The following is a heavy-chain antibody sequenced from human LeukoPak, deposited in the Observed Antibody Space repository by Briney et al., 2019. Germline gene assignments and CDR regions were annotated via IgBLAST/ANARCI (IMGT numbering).Heavy chain of an antibody. V-gene: IGHV1-18*01. CDR2: ISSQNGKT. CDR3: ARGYHYDSSGYPFDY. CDR1: GGTFSSYV. J-gene: IGHJ4*02. D-gene: IGHD3-22*01. Sequence: ASVKVSCKASGGTFSSYVISWVRQAPGQGLEWMGWISSQNGKTNYAQKVQGRVTMTTDTSTSTAYMELRSLRSDDTAVYYCARGYHYDSSGYPFDYWGQGTLVSVPS.